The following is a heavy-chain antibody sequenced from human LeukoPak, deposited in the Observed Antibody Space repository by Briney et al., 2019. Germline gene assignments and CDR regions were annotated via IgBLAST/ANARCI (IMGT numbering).Heavy chain of an antibody. J-gene: IGHJ5*02. V-gene: IGHV4-39*07. CDR1: GGSISGSSYY. D-gene: IGHD5-18*01. CDR2: IYYSGST. CDR3: ARARKREYSYSGFWFDP. Sequence: SETLSLTCTVSGGSISGSSYYWGWIRQPPGKGLEWIGSIYYSGSTYYNPSLKSRVTISVDTSKNQFSLKLSSVTAADTAVYYCARARKREYSYSGFWFDPWGQGTLVTVSS.